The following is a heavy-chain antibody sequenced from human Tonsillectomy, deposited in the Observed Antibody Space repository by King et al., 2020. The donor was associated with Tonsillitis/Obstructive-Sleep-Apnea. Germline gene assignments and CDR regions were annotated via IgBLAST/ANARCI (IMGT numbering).Heavy chain of an antibody. J-gene: IGHJ3*02. Sequence: VQLVQSGAEVKKPGESLKIACKGSGYSFTSYWIGWVRQMPGKGLEWMGIIYTGDSDTRYSQSFQGKVTIPADQSISTAYLQWSSLKASYTAMYYCASAVLLWFGDAFDIWGQGTMVTVSS. CDR2: IYTGDSDT. CDR3: ASAVLLWFGDAFDI. V-gene: IGHV5-51*01. CDR1: GYSFTSYW. D-gene: IGHD3-10*01.